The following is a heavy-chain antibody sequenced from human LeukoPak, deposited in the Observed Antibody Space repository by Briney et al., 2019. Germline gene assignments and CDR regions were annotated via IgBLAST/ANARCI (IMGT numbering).Heavy chain of an antibody. CDR3: AKDQGLVATSSDYFDY. D-gene: IGHD5-12*01. J-gene: IGHJ4*02. CDR1: GFTFSSYG. Sequence: GGSLRLSCAASGFTFSSYGMHWVRQAPGKGREWVAFIRYDGSNKYYADSVKGRFTISRDNSKNTLYLQMNSLRAEDTAVYYCAKDQGLVATSSDYFDYWGQGTLVTVSS. CDR2: IRYDGSNK. V-gene: IGHV3-30*02.